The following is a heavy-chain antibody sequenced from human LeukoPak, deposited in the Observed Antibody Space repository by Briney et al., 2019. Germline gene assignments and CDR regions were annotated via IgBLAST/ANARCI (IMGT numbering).Heavy chain of an antibody. CDR3: ARDYSSGSYPRIYFDY. J-gene: IGHJ4*02. CDR2: ISYDGTNK. D-gene: IGHD3-10*01. CDR1: GFTFNNYA. V-gene: IGHV3-30*01. Sequence: GGSLRLSCAASGFTFNNYAMYWVRQAPGKGLEWVALISYDGTNKYYADSVKGRLTISRDNSESTLYVQMNSLRAEDTAVYYCARDYSSGSYPRIYFDYWGQGTLVTVSS.